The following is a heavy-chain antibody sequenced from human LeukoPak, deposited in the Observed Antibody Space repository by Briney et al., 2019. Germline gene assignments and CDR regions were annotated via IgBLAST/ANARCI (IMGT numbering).Heavy chain of an antibody. CDR2: IYYSGST. J-gene: IGHJ4*02. CDR1: GGSISSYY. CDR3: AREVGGGYDILTGYTYYFDY. Sequence: SETLSLTCTVSGGSISSYYWSWIRQPPGKGLEWIGYIYYSGSTNYNPSLKSRVTISVDTSKNQFSLKLSSVTAADTAVYYCAREVGGGYDILTGYTYYFDYWGQGTLVTVSS. V-gene: IGHV4-59*01. D-gene: IGHD3-9*01.